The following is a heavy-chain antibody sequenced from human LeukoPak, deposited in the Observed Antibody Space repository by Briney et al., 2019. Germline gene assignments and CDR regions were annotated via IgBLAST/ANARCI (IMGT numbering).Heavy chain of an antibody. V-gene: IGHV4-34*01. CDR1: GGSFSGYY. J-gene: IGHJ6*02. D-gene: IGHD5-18*01. CDR3: ARPSYGYYYYGMDV. CDR2: INHSGST. Sequence: SETLSLTCAVYGGSFSGYYWSWIRQPPGKGLEWIGEINHSGSTNYNPSLKSRVTISVDTSKNQFSLKLSSVTAADTAVYYYARPSYGYYYYGMDVWGQGTTVTVSS.